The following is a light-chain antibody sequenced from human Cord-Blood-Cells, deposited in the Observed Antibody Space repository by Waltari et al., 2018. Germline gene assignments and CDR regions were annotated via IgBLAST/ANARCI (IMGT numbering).Light chain of an antibody. CDR3: SSYAGSNNLV. V-gene: IGLV2-8*01. J-gene: IGLJ2*01. CDR1: SSDVGGYNY. Sequence: QSALTQPPSASGSPGQSVTIPCTGTSSDVGGYNYVSWYQQHPGKATKLLIYEVSKRPSGVPDLFSGSKSGNTASLPVSGLQAEDEADYYCSSYAGSNNLVFGGGTKLTVL. CDR2: EVS.